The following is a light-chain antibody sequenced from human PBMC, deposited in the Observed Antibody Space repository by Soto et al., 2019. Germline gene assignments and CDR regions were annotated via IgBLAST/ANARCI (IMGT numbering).Light chain of an antibody. CDR1: QSISTW. V-gene: IGKV1-5*03. CDR3: QPYETYYT. Sequence: DIQMTQSPSTLSASVGDRVTITCRASQSISTWLAWYQQKPGKAPNLLIYKASNLESGVPSRFSGSGSGTEFTLTISGLQRDDFATYYCQPYETYYTFGQGTKREIK. CDR2: KAS. J-gene: IGKJ2*01.